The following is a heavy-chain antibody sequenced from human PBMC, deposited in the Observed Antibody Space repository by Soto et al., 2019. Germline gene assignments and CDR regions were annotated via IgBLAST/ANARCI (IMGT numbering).Heavy chain of an antibody. CDR2: IYYSGST. CDR1: GGSISSYY. J-gene: IGHJ4*02. CDR3: ARALSGYYTFDY. Sequence: PSETLSLTCTVSGGSISSYYWSWIRQPPGKGLEWIGYIYYSGSTNYNPSLKSRVTISVDTSKNQFSLKLSSVTAADTAVYYCARALSGYYTFDYWGQGTLVTVYS. V-gene: IGHV4-59*01. D-gene: IGHD3-22*01.